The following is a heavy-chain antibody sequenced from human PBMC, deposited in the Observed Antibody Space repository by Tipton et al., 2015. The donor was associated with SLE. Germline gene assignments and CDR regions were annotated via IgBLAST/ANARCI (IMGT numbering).Heavy chain of an antibody. CDR2: IDHSRST. CDR1: GGSFSVHY. CDR3: ARGLDNTIFGVATPGY. Sequence: AGLVKPSETLSLTCAVYGGSFSVHYWSWSWIRQPPGKGLEWIGEIDHSRSTNNNPSLKSRVTISRDTPKNQLSLRLSSVTAADTAVYYCARGLDNTIFGVATPGYWGQGTLVTVSS. J-gene: IGHJ4*02. V-gene: IGHV4-34*01. D-gene: IGHD3-3*01.